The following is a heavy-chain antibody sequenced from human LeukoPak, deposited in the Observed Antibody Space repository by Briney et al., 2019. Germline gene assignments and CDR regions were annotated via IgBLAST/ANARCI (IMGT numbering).Heavy chain of an antibody. V-gene: IGHV4-39*01. Sequence: SGTLSLTCIVSGGSISSTNYYWGWIRQSPGMGLEWIGSIYYIGSTYYNPSLKNRVTISVDTSKNQFSLKLSSVTAADTAVYYCARQGAGYGDYAHWGQGTLVTVSS. D-gene: IGHD4-17*01. CDR3: ARQGAGYGDYAH. CDR2: IYYIGST. J-gene: IGHJ4*02. CDR1: GGSISSTNYY.